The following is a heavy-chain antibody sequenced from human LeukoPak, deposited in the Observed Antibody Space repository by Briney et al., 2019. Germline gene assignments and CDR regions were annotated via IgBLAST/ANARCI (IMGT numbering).Heavy chain of an antibody. V-gene: IGHV1-2*02. CDR3: ARVSCSGGSCYSAY. Sequence: GASVKVSCKASGYTFTGYYIHWVRQAPGQGLEWMGWINPNSGGTNYAQKFQGRVTMTRDTSISTAYMELSRLRSDDTAVYYCARVSCSGGSCYSAYWGQGTLVTVSS. CDR1: GYTFTGYY. D-gene: IGHD2-15*01. CDR2: INPNSGGT. J-gene: IGHJ4*02.